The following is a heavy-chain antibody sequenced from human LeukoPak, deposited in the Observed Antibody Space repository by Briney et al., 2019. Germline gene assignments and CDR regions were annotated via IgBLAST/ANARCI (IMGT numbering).Heavy chain of an antibody. Sequence: SVKVSCKASGGTFSSYAISWVRRAPGQGLEWMGGIIPIFGTANYAQKFQGRVTITADESTSTAYMELSSLRSEDTAVYYCARDRSDSSGYYYATDAFDIWGQGTMVTVSS. J-gene: IGHJ3*02. V-gene: IGHV1-69*13. CDR3: ARDRSDSSGYYYATDAFDI. CDR2: IIPIFGTA. CDR1: GGTFSSYA. D-gene: IGHD3-22*01.